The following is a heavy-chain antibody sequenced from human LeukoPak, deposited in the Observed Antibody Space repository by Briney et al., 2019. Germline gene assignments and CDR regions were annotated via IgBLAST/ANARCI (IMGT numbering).Heavy chain of an antibody. Sequence: SETLSLTCTVSGGSISSYYWSWIRQPAGKGLERIGRIYTSGSTNYNPSLKSRVTMSVDTSKNQFSLKLSSVTAADTAVYYCARDEYYYGSGSYYPFDYWGQGTLVTVSS. D-gene: IGHD3-10*01. V-gene: IGHV4-4*07. CDR3: ARDEYYYGSGSYYPFDY. CDR2: IYTSGST. J-gene: IGHJ4*02. CDR1: GGSISSYY.